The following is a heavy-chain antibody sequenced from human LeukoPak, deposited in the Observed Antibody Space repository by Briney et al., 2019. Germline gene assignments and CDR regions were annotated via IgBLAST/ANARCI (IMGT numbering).Heavy chain of an antibody. Sequence: SVKVSCKASGGTFSSYAISWVRQAPGQGLEWMGGIIPIFGTANYAQKFQGRVTITADESTSTAYVELSSLRSEDTAVYYCARGGIVATIFAFDIWGQGTMVTVSS. CDR3: ARGGIVATIFAFDI. V-gene: IGHV1-69*13. CDR1: GGTFSSYA. D-gene: IGHD5-12*01. CDR2: IIPIFGTA. J-gene: IGHJ3*02.